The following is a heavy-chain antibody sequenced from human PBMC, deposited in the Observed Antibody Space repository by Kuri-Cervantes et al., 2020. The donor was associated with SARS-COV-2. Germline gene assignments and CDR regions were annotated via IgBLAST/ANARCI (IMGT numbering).Heavy chain of an antibody. CDR2: ISSSSSTI. Sequence: GGSLTLSCGASGFTVSNTYMTWARQAPGKGLEWVSYISSSSSTIYYADSVKGRFTITRDNAKNSLHLQMNSLRAEDTAVYYCARDFYFIAVAGTRNTYWGQGTLVTVSS. V-gene: IGHV3-48*01. J-gene: IGHJ4*02. D-gene: IGHD6-19*01. CDR3: ARDFYFIAVAGTRNTY. CDR1: GFTVSNTY.